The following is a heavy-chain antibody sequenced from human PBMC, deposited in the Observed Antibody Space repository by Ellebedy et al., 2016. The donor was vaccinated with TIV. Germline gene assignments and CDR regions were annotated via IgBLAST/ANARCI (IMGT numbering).Heavy chain of an antibody. CDR1: GLPFDSYG. D-gene: IGHD4-17*01. Sequence: GGSLRLSCAASGLPFDSYGMHWVRQAPGKGLEWVAVISHDGSGENYADSVKGRFTISRDNSKNTLYLQMNSLRVEDTAVYYCARWPSGDAPLDYWGQGTLVTVSS. CDR2: ISHDGSGE. CDR3: ARWPSGDAPLDY. V-gene: IGHV3-30*03. J-gene: IGHJ4*02.